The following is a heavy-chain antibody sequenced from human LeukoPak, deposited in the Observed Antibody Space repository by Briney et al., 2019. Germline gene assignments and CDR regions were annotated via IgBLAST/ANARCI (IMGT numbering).Heavy chain of an antibody. CDR2: IRYDGSNK. J-gene: IGHJ4*02. CDR1: GFTFSSYG. CDR3: AKDRSSARALVGAYYFDY. Sequence: GGSLRLSCAAPGFTFSSYGMHWVRQAPGKGLEWVAFIRYDGSNKYYADSVKGRFTIPRDNSKNTLYLQMNSLRAEDTAVYYCAKDRSSARALVGAYYFDYWGQGTLVTVSS. V-gene: IGHV3-30*02. D-gene: IGHD1-26*01.